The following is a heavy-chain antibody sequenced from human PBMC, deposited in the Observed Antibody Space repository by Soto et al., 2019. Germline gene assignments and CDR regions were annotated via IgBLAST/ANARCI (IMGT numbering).Heavy chain of an antibody. CDR1: GGSISSSSYY. D-gene: IGHD3-3*01. CDR2: IYYSGST. CDR3: ARIPISYYAFWSGYPKYYGMDV. V-gene: IGHV4-39*01. J-gene: IGHJ6*02. Sequence: QLQLQESGPGLVKPSETLSLTCTVSGGSISSSSYYWGWIRQPPGKGLEWIGSIYYSGSTYYNPSLKSRGTISVDTSKNQLSLKLSSVTAADTAVYYCARIPISYYAFWSGYPKYYGMDVWGQGTTVTVSS.